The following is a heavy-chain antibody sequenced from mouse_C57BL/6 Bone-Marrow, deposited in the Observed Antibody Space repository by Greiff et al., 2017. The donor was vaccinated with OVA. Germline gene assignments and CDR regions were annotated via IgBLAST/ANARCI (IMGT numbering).Heavy chain of an antibody. J-gene: IGHJ1*03. Sequence: EVKLEESGGGLVQPGGSMKLSCVASGFTFSNYWMNWVRQSPEKGLEWVAQIRLKSDNYATHYAESVKGRFPISRDDSKSSVYLQMNNLRAEDTGIYYCTGGSSYWYFDVWGTGTTVTVSS. V-gene: IGHV6-3*01. CDR3: TGGSSYWYFDV. CDR1: GFTFSNYW. CDR2: IRLKSDNYAT. D-gene: IGHD1-1*01.